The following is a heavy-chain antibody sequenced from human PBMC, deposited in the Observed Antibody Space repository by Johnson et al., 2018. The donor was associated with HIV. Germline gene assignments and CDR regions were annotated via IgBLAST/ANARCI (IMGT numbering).Heavy chain of an antibody. CDR3: ARDQNIVLMAYAAPGAFDI. CDR2: INSDGSST. Sequence: VQLVESGGGVVQPGGSLRLSCAASGFTFSSYWMHWVRQAPGKGLVWVSRINSDGSSTSYADSVKGRFTISRDNAKNTLYLQMNSLRAEDTAVYYCARDQNIVLMAYAAPGAFDIWGQGTMVTVSS. V-gene: IGHV3-74*01. CDR1: GFTFSSYW. J-gene: IGHJ3*02. D-gene: IGHD2-8*01.